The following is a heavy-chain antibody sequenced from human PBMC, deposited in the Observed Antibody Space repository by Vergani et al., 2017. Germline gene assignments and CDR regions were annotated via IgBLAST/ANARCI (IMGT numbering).Heavy chain of an antibody. CDR1: GFTVSSNY. CDR3: ARDQGGWSEFDY. D-gene: IGHD6-19*01. J-gene: IGHJ4*02. V-gene: IGHV3-66*02. CDR2: IYSGGST. Sequence: EVQVVETGGGLVQPGGSLRLSCAASGFTVSSNYMSWVRQAPGKGLEWVSVIYSGGSTYYADSVKGRFTISRDNSKNTLYLQMNSLRAEDTAVYYCARDQGGWSEFDYWGQGTLVTVSS.